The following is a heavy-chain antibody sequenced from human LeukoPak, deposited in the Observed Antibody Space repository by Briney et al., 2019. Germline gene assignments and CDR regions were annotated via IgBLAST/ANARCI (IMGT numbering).Heavy chain of an antibody. J-gene: IGHJ4*02. CDR2: ISVSGGST. Sequence: GGSLRLSCAVSGITLSNYGMSLVRQAPGKGLEWVAGISVSGGSTYYADSVKGRFTISRDNPKNTLYLQMNSLRAEDTAVYFFAKRGVVIRVILVGFHKEAYYFDSWGQGALVTVSS. D-gene: IGHD3-10*01. CDR3: AKRGVVIRVILVGFHKEAYYFDS. V-gene: IGHV3-23*01. CDR1: GITLSNYG.